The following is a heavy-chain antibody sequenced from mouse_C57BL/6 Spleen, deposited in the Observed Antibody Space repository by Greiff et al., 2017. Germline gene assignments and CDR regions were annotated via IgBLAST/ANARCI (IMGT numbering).Heavy chain of an antibody. J-gene: IGHJ4*01. CDR2: IHPNSGST. Sequence: QVQLKQSGAELVKPGASVKISCKASGYAFSSYWMNWVKQRPGQGLEWIGMIHPNSGSTNYNEKFKSKATLTVDKSSSTAYMQLSSLTSEDSAVYYCARKGGYAMDYWGQGTSVTVSS. CDR1: GYAFSSYW. CDR3: ARKGGYAMDY. V-gene: IGHV1-64*01.